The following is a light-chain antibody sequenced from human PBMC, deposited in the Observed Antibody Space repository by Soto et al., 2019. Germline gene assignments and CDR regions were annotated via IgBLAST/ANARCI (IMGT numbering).Light chain of an antibody. CDR2: GAS. Sequence: EIVMTQSPATLSVSPGESATLSCRASQRISTNLAWYQQKGGQPPRLLIYGASTRATGITQRFSGSGFGTDFTLTISSLQSEDFAVYYCQQYNNWPPAYTFGQGTRVESK. CDR3: QQYNNWPPAYT. CDR1: QRISTN. V-gene: IGKV3-15*01. J-gene: IGKJ2*01.